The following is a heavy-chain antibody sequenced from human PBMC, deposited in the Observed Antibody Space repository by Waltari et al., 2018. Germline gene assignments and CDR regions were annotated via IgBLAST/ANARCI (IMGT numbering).Heavy chain of an antibody. J-gene: IGHJ4*02. CDR2: INHSGST. CDR3: ARGGLHYYDSSGYYFPFDY. V-gene: IGHV4-34*01. Sequence: QVQLQQWGAGLLKPSETLSLTCAVYGGSFSGYYWSWIRQPPGQGLEWIGEINHSGSTNYNPSLKSRVTISVDTSKNQFSLKLSSVTAADTAVYYCARGGLHYYDSSGYYFPFDYWGQGTLVTVSS. D-gene: IGHD3-22*01. CDR1: GGSFSGYY.